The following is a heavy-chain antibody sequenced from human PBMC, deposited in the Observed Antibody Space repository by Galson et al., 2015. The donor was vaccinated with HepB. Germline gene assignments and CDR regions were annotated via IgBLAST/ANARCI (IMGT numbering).Heavy chain of an antibody. CDR2: ISGSGGST. CDR3: ASGLGSTETTEDY. D-gene: IGHD1-1*01. Sequence: SLRLSCAASGFTFSSYAMSWVRQAPGKGLEWVSAISGSGGSTYYADSVKGRFTISRDNSKNTLYLQMNSLRAKDTAVYYCASGLGSTETTEDYWGQGTLVTVSS. CDR1: GFTFSSYA. J-gene: IGHJ4*02. V-gene: IGHV3-23*01.